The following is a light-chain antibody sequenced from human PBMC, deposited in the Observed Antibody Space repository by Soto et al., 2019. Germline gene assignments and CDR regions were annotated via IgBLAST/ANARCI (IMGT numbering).Light chain of an antibody. CDR1: QSFSSSY. CDR3: LQYGSSPYT. J-gene: IGKJ2*01. CDR2: GAS. Sequence: EIVLTQSPGTLSLSPGERATLSCRASQSFSSSYLAWYQQKPGQAPRPRIYGASSRATGIPDRFSGSGSGTDFTLTISRLEPEDFAVYYCLQYGSSPYTFGQGTKLEIK. V-gene: IGKV3-20*01.